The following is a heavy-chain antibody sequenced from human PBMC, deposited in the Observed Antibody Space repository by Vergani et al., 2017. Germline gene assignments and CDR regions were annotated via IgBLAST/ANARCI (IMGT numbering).Heavy chain of an antibody. CDR2: IYYSGST. V-gene: IGHV4-34*11. CDR3: AREGDYGDYMGAFDI. D-gene: IGHD4-17*01. CDR1: GGSFSGYY. Sequence: QVQLQQWGAGLLKPSETLSLTCAVYGGSFSGYYWSWIRQPPGKGLERIGYIYYSGSTNYNPSLKSRVTLSVDTSKNQFSLKLSSVTAADTAVYYCAREGDYGDYMGAFDIWGQGTMVTVSS. J-gene: IGHJ3*02.